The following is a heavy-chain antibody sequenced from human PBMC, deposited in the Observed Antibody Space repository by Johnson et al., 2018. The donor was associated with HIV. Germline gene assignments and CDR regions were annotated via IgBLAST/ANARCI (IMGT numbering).Heavy chain of an antibody. D-gene: IGHD5-12*01. CDR2: INSDGSST. CDR3: ARDAKVGYGDAFDI. V-gene: IGHV3-74*01. Sequence: VQLVESGGGLVQPGRSLRLSCVASGFTVSRYWMHWVRQAPGKGLVWVSRINSDGSSTNYADSVKGRFTISRDNAKNTLYLQMNSLRAEDTAVFYCARDAKVGYGDAFDIWGHGTMVTVSS. J-gene: IGHJ3*02. CDR1: GFTVSRYW.